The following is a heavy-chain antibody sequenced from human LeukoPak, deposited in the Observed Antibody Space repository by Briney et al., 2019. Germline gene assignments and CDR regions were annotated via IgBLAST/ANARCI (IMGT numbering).Heavy chain of an antibody. CDR1: GFTFSNAW. J-gene: IGHJ4*02. Sequence: PGGSLRLSCAASGFTFSNAWMSWVRRAPGKGLEWVGRIKSKTDGGTTDYAAPVKGRFTISRDDSKNTLYLQMNSLKTEDTAVYYCTTTNPQYYYDSSGYYLDYWGQGTLVTVSS. V-gene: IGHV3-15*01. CDR2: IKSKTDGGTT. D-gene: IGHD3-22*01. CDR3: TTTNPQYYYDSSGYYLDY.